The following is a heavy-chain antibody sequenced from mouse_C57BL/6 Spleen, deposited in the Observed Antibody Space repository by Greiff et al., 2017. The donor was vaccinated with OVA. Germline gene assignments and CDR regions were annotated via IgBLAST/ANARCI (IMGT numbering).Heavy chain of an antibody. D-gene: IGHD2-4*01. CDR1: GYTFTDYN. J-gene: IGHJ2*01. CDR2: INPNNGGT. V-gene: IGHV1-22*01. Sequence: VQLQQSGPELVKPGASVKMSCKASGYTFTDYNMHWVKQSHGKSLEWIGYINPNNGGTSYNQKFKGKATLTVNKSSSTAYMELRSLTSENSAVYYGAKGGGVYDYGGYWGQGTTLTVSS. CDR3: AKGGGVYDYGGY.